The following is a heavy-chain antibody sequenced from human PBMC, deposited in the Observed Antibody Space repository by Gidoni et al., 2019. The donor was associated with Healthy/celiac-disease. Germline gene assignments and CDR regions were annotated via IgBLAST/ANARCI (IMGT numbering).Heavy chain of an antibody. CDR3: ARDRRYGSTDY. D-gene: IGHD3-10*01. J-gene: IGHJ4*02. CDR2: IKQDGSEK. CDR1: GFTFSSYW. Sequence: EVQLVESGGGLVQPGGSLRLSCAASGFTFSSYWMSWVRQAPGKGLEWVAKIKQDGSEKYYVDSVKGRFTISRDNAKNSLYLQMNSLRAEDTAVYYCARDRRYGSTDYWGQGTLVTVSS. V-gene: IGHV3-7*01.